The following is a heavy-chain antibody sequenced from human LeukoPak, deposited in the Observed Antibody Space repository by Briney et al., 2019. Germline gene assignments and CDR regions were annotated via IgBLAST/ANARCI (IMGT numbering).Heavy chain of an antibody. CDR2: INTDEIST. CDR1: GFTFISYG. CDR3: ARELPREVTLDY. J-gene: IGHJ4*01. D-gene: IGHD2-21*02. V-gene: IGHV3-74*01. Sequence: GGSLRLSCAVSGFTFISYGMQWVRQAPGKGLAWVSRINTDEISTTYADSVKGRFTISRDNAKNTLYLQMNSLRAEDTAVYYCARELPREVTLDYWGQGTLVSVSS.